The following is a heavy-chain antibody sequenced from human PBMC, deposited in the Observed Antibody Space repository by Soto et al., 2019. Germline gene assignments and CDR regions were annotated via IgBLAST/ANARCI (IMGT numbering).Heavy chain of an antibody. Sequence: QVQLVESGGGVVQPGRSLRLSCAASGFTFSSYGMHWVRQAPGKGLEWVAVISYDGSNKYYADSVKGRFTISRDNYTNTTYLQMNSLRAADKAVYYCAEDVVVGATTGLGDYYYYYGMDVWGQGTTVTVSS. CDR2: ISYDGSNK. CDR3: AEDVVVGATTGLGDYYYYYGMDV. J-gene: IGHJ6*02. CDR1: GFTFSSYG. D-gene: IGHD1-26*01. V-gene: IGHV3-30*18.